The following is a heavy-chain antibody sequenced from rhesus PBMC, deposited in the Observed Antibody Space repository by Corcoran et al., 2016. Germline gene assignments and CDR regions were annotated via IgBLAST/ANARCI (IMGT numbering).Heavy chain of an antibody. J-gene: IGHJ4*01. CDR1: GFTFSDYY. CDR2: ISSASSYI. CDR3: TRAWGYSGYAGGY. V-gene: IGHV3S16*01. Sequence: EVQLVESGGGLVQPGGSLRLSCAASGFTFSDYYMSWVRQAPGKGLRWVSSISSASSYIYYADSVKGRFTISRDNAKNSLSLQMNSLKTEDTAVYYCTRAWGYSGYAGGYWGQGVLVTVSS. D-gene: IGHD5-42*01.